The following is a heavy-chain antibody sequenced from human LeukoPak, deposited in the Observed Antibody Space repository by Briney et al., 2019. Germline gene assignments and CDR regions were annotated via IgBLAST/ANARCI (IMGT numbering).Heavy chain of an antibody. CDR1: GYTFTSYG. V-gene: IGHV1-18*01. J-gene: IGHJ6*02. CDR3: ARDRLAGCSGGSCYFRRIYYGMDV. D-gene: IGHD2-15*01. CDR2: ISAYNGNT. Sequence: ASVKVSCKASGYTFTSYGISWVRQAPGQGLEWMGWISAYNGNTNYAQKLQGRVTMTTDTSTSTAYMELRSLRSDDTAVYYCARDRLAGCSGGSCYFRRIYYGMDVWGQGTTVTVSS.